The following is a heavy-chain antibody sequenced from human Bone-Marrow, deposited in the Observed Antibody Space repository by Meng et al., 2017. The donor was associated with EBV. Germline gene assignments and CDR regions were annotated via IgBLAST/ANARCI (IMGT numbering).Heavy chain of an antibody. CDR2: ISSSGSTI. D-gene: IGHD3-3*01. CDR3: ARDPNDFWSGYYDY. V-gene: IGHV3-11*01. CDR1: GFTFSDYY. J-gene: IGHJ4*02. Sequence: QGQLVQAVGGLFKPGGSLILTCAASGFTFSDYYMSWIRQAPGKEMECVSYISSSGSTIYYADSVKGRFTISRENAKNSLYLQMNSLRAEDKAVYYCARDPNDFWSGYYDYWGQGTLVTVSS.